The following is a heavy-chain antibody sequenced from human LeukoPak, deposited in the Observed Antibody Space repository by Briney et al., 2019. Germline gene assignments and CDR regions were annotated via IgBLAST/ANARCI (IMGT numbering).Heavy chain of an antibody. J-gene: IGHJ4*02. CDR3: AHRRDGTIVIPFDF. D-gene: IGHD5-24*01. Sequence: SGPTLVKPTQTLTLTCTFSGFSLSTDTVGVGRIRQPPGKALEWLTVIYWDDDKRYSPSLMSRLTITKDTSKNQVVLTMINMDPVDTGTYYCAHRRDGTIVIPFDFWGQGILVTVSS. V-gene: IGHV2-5*02. CDR2: IYWDDDK. CDR1: GFSLSTDTVG.